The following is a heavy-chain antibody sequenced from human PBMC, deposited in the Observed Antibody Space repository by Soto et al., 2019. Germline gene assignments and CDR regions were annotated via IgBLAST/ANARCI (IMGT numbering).Heavy chain of an antibody. CDR1: GFTFSSYW. D-gene: IGHD3-10*01. CDR3: ARGGRGSDY. V-gene: IGHV3-74*01. CDR2: INIDGSTT. J-gene: IGHJ4*02. Sequence: EVQLVESGGGLVQPGGSLRLSCAASGFTFSSYWMHWVRQAPRKGLVWVSHINIDGSTTNYAGSVKGRFTISRDNAKNTLYLQMNSLRDEDTAVYDCARGGRGSDYWGQGTLVTVSS.